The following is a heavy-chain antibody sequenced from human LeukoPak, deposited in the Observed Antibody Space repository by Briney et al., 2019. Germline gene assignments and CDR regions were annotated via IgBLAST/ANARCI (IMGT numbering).Heavy chain of an antibody. CDR1: GVSISAYY. D-gene: IGHD2-15*01. CDR3: ARAFRIVPPSN. CDR2: IYPGESIYASENT. Sequence: SETLSLTCSVSGVSISAYYWSWIRQPAGKGLEWIGRIYPGESIYASENTNYNPSLKSRVSMSGDTSKNQFSLKLSSVTAADTAVYYCARAFRIVPPSNWGQGTLVTVSS. J-gene: IGHJ1*01. V-gene: IGHV4-4*07.